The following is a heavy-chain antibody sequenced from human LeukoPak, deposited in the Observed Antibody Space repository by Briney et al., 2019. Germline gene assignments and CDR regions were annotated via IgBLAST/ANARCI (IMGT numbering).Heavy chain of an antibody. CDR2: IIPIFGIA. CDR1: GGTFSSYA. V-gene: IGHV1-69*04. J-gene: IGHJ4*02. Sequence: SVKVSCKASGGTFSSYAISWVRQAPGQGLEWMGSIIPIFGIANYAQKFQGRVTITADKSTSTAYMELSSLRSEDTAVYYCARPKNYYYDSSGYSFDYWGQGTLVTVSS. CDR3: ARPKNYYYDSSGYSFDY. D-gene: IGHD3-22*01.